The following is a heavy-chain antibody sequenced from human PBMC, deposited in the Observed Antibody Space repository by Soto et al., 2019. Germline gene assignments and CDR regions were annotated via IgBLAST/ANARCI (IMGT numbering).Heavy chain of an antibody. CDR2: INPNNGNT. CDR1: GYTFTSYY. Sequence: ASVKVSCKASGYTFTSYYMHWVRQAPGQGLEWMGIINPNNGNTSYAQKLQGRVTMTRDTSTSTAYMELSSLRSEDTAVYYCAGEGYYYGGSGYQGPFDYWGQGTLVTVSS. CDR3: AGEGYYYGGSGYQGPFDY. D-gene: IGHD3-22*01. J-gene: IGHJ4*02. V-gene: IGHV1-46*01.